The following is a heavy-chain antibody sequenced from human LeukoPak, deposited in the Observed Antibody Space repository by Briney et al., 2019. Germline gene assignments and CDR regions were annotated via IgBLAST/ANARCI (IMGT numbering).Heavy chain of an antibody. J-gene: IGHJ6*03. CDR1: GFTFSDYY. V-gene: IGHV3-11*01. D-gene: IGHD1-14*01. Sequence: GGSLRLSCAASGFTFSDYYMSWIRQAPGKGLEWVSYISSSGSTIYYADPVKGRFTISRDNAKNSLYLQMNSLRAEDTAVYYCARVNRYYYYMDVWGKGTTVTVSS. CDR3: ARVNRYYYYMDV. CDR2: ISSSGSTI.